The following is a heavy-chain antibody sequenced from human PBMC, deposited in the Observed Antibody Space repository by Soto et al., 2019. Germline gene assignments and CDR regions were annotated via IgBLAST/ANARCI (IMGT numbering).Heavy chain of an antibody. CDR1: GGSISSGDYY. D-gene: IGHD3-3*01. V-gene: IGHV4-30-4*02. J-gene: IGHJ4*02. Sequence: PSETLSLTCTVSGGSISSGDYYWSWIRQPPGKGLEWIGYIYHSGSTYYNPSLKSRFTISVDTSKNQFSLRSDDTAVYYCARDYYDFWSGYHVPPPIDYWGQGTLVTVSS. CDR3: ARDYYDFWSGYHVPPPIDY. CDR2: IYHSGST.